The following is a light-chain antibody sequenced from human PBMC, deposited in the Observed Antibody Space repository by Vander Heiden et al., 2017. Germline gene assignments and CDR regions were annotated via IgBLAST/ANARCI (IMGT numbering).Light chain of an antibody. CDR2: DAS. J-gene: IGKJ4*01. CDR1: QDINNY. CDR3: QQYDNVPLT. Sequence: DIQMTQSPSCLSASVGDRVTITCQASQDINNYLNWYQQKPGKAPKCLIYDASNLEAGGPSRFSGSGSVAYFTLTISSLQPADIATEYCQQYDNVPLTFGGLTKVEI. V-gene: IGKV1-33*01.